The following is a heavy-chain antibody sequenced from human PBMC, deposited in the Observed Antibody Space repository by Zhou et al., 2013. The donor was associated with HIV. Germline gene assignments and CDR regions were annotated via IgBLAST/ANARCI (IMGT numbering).Heavy chain of an antibody. CDR3: AFGGEETLNMYYFNY. Sequence: QVQLVQSGAEVKKPGSSVKVSCRASGGSFNDYAISWVRQAPGQGLEWLGRIIPLFGTSSYAQRLQDRVTITADESTRTVSMELRSLRSDDTAVYYCAFGGEETLNMYYFNYWGQGTLVTV. CDR2: IIPLFGTS. J-gene: IGHJ4*02. V-gene: IGHV1-69*15. CDR1: GGSFNDYA. D-gene: IGHD3-3*01.